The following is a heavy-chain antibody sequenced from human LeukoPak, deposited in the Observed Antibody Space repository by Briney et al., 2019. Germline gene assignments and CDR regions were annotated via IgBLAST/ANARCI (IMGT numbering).Heavy chain of an antibody. CDR1: GFTSSSYG. J-gene: IGHJ3*02. V-gene: IGHV3-30*02. D-gene: IGHD3-22*01. Sequence: GGSLRLSCAASGFTSSSYGMHWVRQAPGKGLEWMAFIRYDGSNKYYADSVKGRFTISRDNSKNTLYLQMNSLRAEDTAVYYCAKEAYYYDSRGRGAFDIWGQGTMVTVSS. CDR3: AKEAYYYDSRGRGAFDI. CDR2: IRYDGSNK.